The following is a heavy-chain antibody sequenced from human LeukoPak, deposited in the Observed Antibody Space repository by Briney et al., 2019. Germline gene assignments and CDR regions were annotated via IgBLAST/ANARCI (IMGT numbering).Heavy chain of an antibody. CDR3: ARGRSLWFGELRGFRAFDI. D-gene: IGHD3-10*01. J-gene: IGHJ3*02. V-gene: IGHV4-59*01. CDR1: GGSISSYY. Sequence: SETLSLTCTVSGGSISSYYWSWIRQPPGKGLEWIGYIYYSGSTNYNPSLKSRVTISVDTSKNQFSLKLSSVTAADTAVYYCARGRSLWFGELRGFRAFDIWGQGTMVTVSS. CDR2: IYYSGST.